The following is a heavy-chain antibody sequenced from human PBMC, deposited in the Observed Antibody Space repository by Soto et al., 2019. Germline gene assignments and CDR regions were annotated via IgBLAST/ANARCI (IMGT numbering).Heavy chain of an antibody. J-gene: IGHJ4*02. CDR3: ARDEYYYGSGSYYIPV. D-gene: IGHD3-10*01. CDR1: GYTFTSYA. CDR2: INAGNGNT. Sequence: QVQLVQSGAEVKKPGASVKVSCKASGYTFTSYAMHWVRQAPGQRLEWMGWINAGNGNTKYSQKFQGRVTITRDTSASTAYMERSSLRSEDTAVYYCARDEYYYGSGSYYIPVWGQGTLVTVSS. V-gene: IGHV1-3*01.